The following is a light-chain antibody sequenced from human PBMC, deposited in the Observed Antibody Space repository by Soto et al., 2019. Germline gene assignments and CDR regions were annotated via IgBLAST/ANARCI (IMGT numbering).Light chain of an antibody. CDR1: QSFGSD. J-gene: IGKJ4*01. CDR3: QPYNSWPLT. Sequence: EIVMTKCPGTMSLSPGERATLSCRASQSFGSDLAWYQQKPGQAPRIVIYDILTRATGVQTRISGSGSGTEFTLTISSLQSEDFAVYYCQPYNSWPLTFGEGTKVDIK. V-gene: IGKV3D-15*01. CDR2: DIL.